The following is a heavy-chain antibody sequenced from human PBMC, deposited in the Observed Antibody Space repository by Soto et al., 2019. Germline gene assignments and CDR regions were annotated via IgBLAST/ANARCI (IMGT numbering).Heavy chain of an antibody. CDR2: IKSKTDGGTT. J-gene: IGHJ6*02. V-gene: IGHV3-15*07. CDR3: TTGYCSGGGCYSYYYYYAMDV. CDR1: GFTFSNDW. D-gene: IGHD2-15*01. Sequence: EVQLVESGGGLVKPGGSLRLSCAASGFTFSNDWMNWVRQAPGKGLEWVGRIKSKTDGGTTDYAAPVKGRFTISRDDSINTLDLQMNSLKTEDTAVYYCTTGYCSGGGCYSYYYYYAMDVWGQGTTVTVSS.